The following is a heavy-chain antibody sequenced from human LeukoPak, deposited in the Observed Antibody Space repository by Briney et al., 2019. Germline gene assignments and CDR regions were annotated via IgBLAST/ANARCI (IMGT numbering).Heavy chain of an antibody. CDR2: ISYNSGTI. Sequence: GGSLRLSCAASGFTFSSYSMNWVRQAPGKGLEWLSYISYNSGTISYADSVKGRITVSRDDAANSLYLQMNSLRTEDTALYYCAKGAYDSSGYLGDDAEYFQHWGQGTLVTVSS. J-gene: IGHJ1*01. CDR3: AKGAYDSSGYLGDDAEYFQH. D-gene: IGHD3-22*01. CDR1: GFTFSSYS. V-gene: IGHV3-48*04.